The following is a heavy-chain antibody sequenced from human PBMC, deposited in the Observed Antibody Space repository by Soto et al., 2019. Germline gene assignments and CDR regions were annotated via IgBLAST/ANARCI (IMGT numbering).Heavy chain of an antibody. CDR3: AHSTDTTMALDY. Sequence: SGLTLVNHTQTLTLTCTFSGFSLTTSGVGVGWIRQPPGKALEWLALIYWDDDKRYSPSLKSRLTITKDTSKNQVVLTMTNMESADTARYYCAHSTDTTMALDYWGQGPLVTGSS. J-gene: IGHJ4*02. CDR1: GFSLTTSGVG. V-gene: IGHV2-5*02. CDR2: IYWDDDK. D-gene: IGHD5-18*01.